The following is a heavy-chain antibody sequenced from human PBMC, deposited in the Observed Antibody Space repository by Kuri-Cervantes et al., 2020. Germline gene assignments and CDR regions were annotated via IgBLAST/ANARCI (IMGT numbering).Heavy chain of an antibody. Sequence: ESLKISCTVSGGSISSYCWSWIRQPPGKGLEWIGYIYYSGSTNYNPSLKSRVTISVDTSKNQFSLKLSSVTAADTAVYYCARSGDFWSGYFPGLYYYGMDVWGQGTTVTVSS. CDR1: GGSISSYC. D-gene: IGHD3-3*01. J-gene: IGHJ6*02. V-gene: IGHV4-59*01. CDR2: IYYSGST. CDR3: ARSGDFWSGYFPGLYYYGMDV.